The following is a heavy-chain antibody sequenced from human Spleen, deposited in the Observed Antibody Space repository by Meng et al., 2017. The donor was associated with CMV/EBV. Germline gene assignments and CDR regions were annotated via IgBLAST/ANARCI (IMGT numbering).Heavy chain of an antibody. CDR1: GGSIFSYS. Sequence: LRLSCSVSGGSIFSYSWGWVRQPPGKGLEYIGYVYYSGSTNYNPSLSNRVTISVDTSKNNFSLKLNSVTAADTATYYCARLYPGKLFDFWGQGTPVTVSS. D-gene: IGHD3-16*02. V-gene: IGHV4-59*01. J-gene: IGHJ4*02. CDR2: VYYSGST. CDR3: ARLYPGKLFDF.